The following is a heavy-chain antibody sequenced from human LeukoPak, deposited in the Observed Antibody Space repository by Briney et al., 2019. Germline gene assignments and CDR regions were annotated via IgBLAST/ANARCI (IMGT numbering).Heavy chain of an antibody. CDR1: GGTFSSYA. CDR3: ARVGEGPYSSDFDY. D-gene: IGHD2-15*01. CDR2: IIPIFGTA. J-gene: IGHJ4*02. Sequence: SVKVSCKASGGTFSSYAISWVRQAPGQGLEWMGGIIPIFGTANYAQKFQGRVTITADESTSTAYMELSSLRSEDTAVYYCARVGEGPYSSDFDYWGQGTLVTVSS. V-gene: IGHV1-69*13.